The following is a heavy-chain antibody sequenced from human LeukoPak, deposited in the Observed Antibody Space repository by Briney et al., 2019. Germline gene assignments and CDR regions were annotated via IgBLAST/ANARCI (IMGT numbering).Heavy chain of an antibody. D-gene: IGHD3-10*01. CDR3: ARGLWFGEFYYFDY. CDR1: GGSISSSSYY. CDR2: IYYSGST. J-gene: IGHJ4*02. V-gene: IGHV4-39*07. Sequence: SETLSLTCTVSGGSISSSSYYWGWIRQPPGKGLEWIGSIYYSGSTYYNPSLKSRVTISVDKSKNQFSLKLSSVTAADTAVYYCARGLWFGEFYYFDYWGQGTLVTVSS.